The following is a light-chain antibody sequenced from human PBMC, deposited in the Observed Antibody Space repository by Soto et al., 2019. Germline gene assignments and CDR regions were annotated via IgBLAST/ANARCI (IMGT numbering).Light chain of an antibody. CDR3: SSYASRSTVI. V-gene: IGLV2-14*01. Sequence: QSALTQPASVSGSPGQSITISCTGTSSDVGGYNYVSWYQQHPGKAPKLMIYEVRNRPSGVSNRFSGSKSVNTASLTISGLQAEDEADYYCSSYASRSTVIFGGGTKLTVL. CDR1: SSDVGGYNY. J-gene: IGLJ2*01. CDR2: EVR.